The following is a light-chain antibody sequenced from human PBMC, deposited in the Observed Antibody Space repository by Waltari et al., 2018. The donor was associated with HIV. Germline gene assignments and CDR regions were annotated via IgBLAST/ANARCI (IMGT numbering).Light chain of an antibody. CDR1: QGVSSY. Sequence: EIVLTQSPATLSLSPGERATLPCRASQGVSSYLALYQQKPCQAPSLLIYDASNRATGIPARFSGSGSGTDFTLTFILLDPEDLAVYYCQQRSNWPPGCTFGQGTKLEIK. CDR3: QQRSNWPPGCT. CDR2: DAS. V-gene: IGKV3-11*01. J-gene: IGKJ2*02.